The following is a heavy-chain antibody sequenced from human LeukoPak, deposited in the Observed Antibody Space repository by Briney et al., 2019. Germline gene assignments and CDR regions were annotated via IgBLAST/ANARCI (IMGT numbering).Heavy chain of an antibody. CDR3: AREARAAAGNPPRFDY. D-gene: IGHD6-13*01. J-gene: IGHJ4*02. CDR2: INTNTGNP. Sequence: ASVTVSCKASGYTFTSYAMNWVRQAPGQGLEWMGWINTNTGNPTYAQGFTGRFVFSLDTSVSTAYLQISSLKAEDTAVYYCAREARAAAGNPPRFDYWGQGTLVTVSS. CDR1: GYTFTSYA. V-gene: IGHV7-4-1*02.